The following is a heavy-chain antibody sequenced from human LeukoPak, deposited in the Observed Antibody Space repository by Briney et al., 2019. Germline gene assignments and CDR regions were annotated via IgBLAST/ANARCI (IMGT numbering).Heavy chain of an antibody. CDR1: GGSISSYY. D-gene: IGHD3-3*01. CDR3: ARGYLEWLLYLDY. Sequence: SETLSLTCTVSGGSISSYYWSWIRQPPGKGLEWTGYIYYSGSTNYNPSLKSRVTISVDTSKNQFSLKLSSVTAADTAVYCCARGYLEWLLYLDYWGQGTLVTVSS. V-gene: IGHV4-59*01. J-gene: IGHJ4*02. CDR2: IYYSGST.